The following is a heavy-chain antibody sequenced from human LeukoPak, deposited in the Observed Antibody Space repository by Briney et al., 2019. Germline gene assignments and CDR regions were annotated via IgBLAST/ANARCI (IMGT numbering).Heavy chain of an antibody. CDR2: IRQDGGAK. J-gene: IGHJ4*02. D-gene: IGHD6-25*01. CDR3: AKGGLDAACDY. Sequence: PGGSLRLSCVASAFTFARHWMSWVRQAPGKPLEWVATIRQDGGAKYYLDSVKGRFTISRDNAKNSLYLQMNSLRAEDTALYYCAKGGLDAACDYWGQGTLVTVSS. CDR1: AFTFARHW. V-gene: IGHV3-7*03.